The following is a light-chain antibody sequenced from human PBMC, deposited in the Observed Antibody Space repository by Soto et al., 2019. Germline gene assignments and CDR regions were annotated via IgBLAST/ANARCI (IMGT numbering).Light chain of an antibody. CDR3: QQYGISPT. Sequence: EIVLTQSPGTLSLSPGERATFSCRSSHGVSSNYLAWYQQKPGQAPRLLIYDVSSRATGIPDRFSGSGSGTDFTLTISRLEPVDFAVYYCQQYGISPTFGQGTKVEIK. CDR1: HGVSSNY. V-gene: IGKV3-20*01. CDR2: DVS. J-gene: IGKJ1*01.